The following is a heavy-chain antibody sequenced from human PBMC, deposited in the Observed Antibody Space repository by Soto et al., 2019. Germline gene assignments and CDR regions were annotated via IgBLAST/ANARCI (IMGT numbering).Heavy chain of an antibody. D-gene: IGHD1-26*01. V-gene: IGHV4-59*01. CDR1: GGSISSYY. CDR2: IYYSGST. Sequence: SETRSLTCTVSGGSISSYYWIWIRQPPGKGLEWIGYIYYSGSTNYNPSLKSRVTISVDTSKNQFSLKLSSVTAADTAVYYCARAPVGAAPFDPWGQGTLVTVSS. J-gene: IGHJ5*02. CDR3: ARAPVGAAPFDP.